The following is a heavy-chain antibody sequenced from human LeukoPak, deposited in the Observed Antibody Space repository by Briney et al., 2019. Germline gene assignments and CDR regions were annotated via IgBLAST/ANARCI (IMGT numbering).Heavy chain of an antibody. CDR3: ARSWDFPDAFDI. Sequence: SETLSLTCTVSGGSISSGGYCWSWIRQHPGKGLEWIGYIYCSGSTYYNPSLKCRVTISVDTSKNQFSLKLSSVTAADTAVYYCARSWDFPDAFDIWGQGTMVTVSS. D-gene: IGHD1-26*01. CDR2: IYCSGST. J-gene: IGHJ3*02. V-gene: IGHV4-31*03. CDR1: GGSISSGGYC.